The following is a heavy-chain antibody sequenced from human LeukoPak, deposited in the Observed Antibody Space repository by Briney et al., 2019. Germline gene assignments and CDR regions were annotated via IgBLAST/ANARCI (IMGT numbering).Heavy chain of an antibody. J-gene: IGHJ5*02. Sequence: GGPLRLSCAASGFIFNNYGLIWLRQAPGKGLEGVSAISNDGGGTNYADFVKGRFTISRDNSKNTLFLQMNSLRAEDTALYYCAKGSSGYFVDLWGQGTLVTVSS. CDR1: GFIFNNYG. V-gene: IGHV3-23*01. D-gene: IGHD3-22*01. CDR2: ISNDGGGT. CDR3: AKGSSGYFVDL.